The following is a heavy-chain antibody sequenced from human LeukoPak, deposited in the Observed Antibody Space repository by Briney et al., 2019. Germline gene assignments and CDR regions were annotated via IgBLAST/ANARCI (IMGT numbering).Heavy chain of an antibody. CDR2: IYYSGST. CDR1: GGSISSSSYY. D-gene: IGHD3-10*01. V-gene: IGHV4-39*01. Sequence: KPSETLSLTCTVSGGSISSSSYYWSWIRQPPGKGLEWIGSIYYSGSTYYNPSLKSRVTISVDTSKNQFSLKLSSVTAADTAVYYCARARRITMVRGVIITSHFDYWGQGTLVTVSS. CDR3: ARARRITMVRGVIITSHFDY. J-gene: IGHJ4*02.